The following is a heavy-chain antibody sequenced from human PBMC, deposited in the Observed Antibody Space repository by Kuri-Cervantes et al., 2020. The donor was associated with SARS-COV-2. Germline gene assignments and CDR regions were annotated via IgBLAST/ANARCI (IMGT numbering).Heavy chain of an antibody. J-gene: IGHJ6*02. CDR1: GFPFSHYG. Sequence: GGSLRLSCAASGFPFSHYGMHWVRQAPGKGLEWVSGISWNSGSIGYADSVKGRFTISRDNAKNSLYLQMNSLRAEDTAVYYCARDSFVPAAPNYYYYGMDVWGQGTTVTVSS. D-gene: IGHD2-2*01. V-gene: IGHV3-9*01. CDR3: ARDSFVPAAPNYYYYGMDV. CDR2: ISWNSGSI.